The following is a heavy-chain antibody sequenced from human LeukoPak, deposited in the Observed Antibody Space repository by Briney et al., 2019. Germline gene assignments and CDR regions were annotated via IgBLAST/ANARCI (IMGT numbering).Heavy chain of an antibody. Sequence: GSSVKVSCKASGGTFSSYAISWVRQAPGQGLEWMGWISAYNGNTNYAQKLQGRVTMTTDTSTSTAYMELRSLRSDDTAVYYCARDSFPYSSSDDWFDPWGQGTLVTVSS. CDR1: GGTFSSYA. V-gene: IGHV1-18*01. D-gene: IGHD6-6*01. CDR3: ARDSFPYSSSDDWFDP. J-gene: IGHJ5*02. CDR2: ISAYNGNT.